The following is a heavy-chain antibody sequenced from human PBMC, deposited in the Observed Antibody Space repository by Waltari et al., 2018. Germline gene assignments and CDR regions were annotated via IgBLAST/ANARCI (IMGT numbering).Heavy chain of an antibody. V-gene: IGHV4-39*01. J-gene: IGHJ5*02. CDR2: ICSSGST. CDR1: GGTVGKTRHS. CDR3: VHSRMTLNWFDP. Sequence: QMQLAESGPGLLKPSETLSLLCSVFGGTVGKTRHSWGWIRHSPQKGLQWIGSICSSGSTFFQPSLKSRAAITLDRSKNEFSLRLTSVTAADTAIYYCVHSRMTLNWFDPWGQGTRVTVSS.